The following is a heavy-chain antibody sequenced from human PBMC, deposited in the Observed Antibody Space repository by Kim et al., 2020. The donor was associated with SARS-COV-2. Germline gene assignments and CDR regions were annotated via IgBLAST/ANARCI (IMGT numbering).Heavy chain of an antibody. V-gene: IGHV3-30*18. CDR2: ISHDGSNK. D-gene: IGHD6-6*01. CDR1: GFTFSSYG. Sequence: GGSLRLSCAASGFTFSSYGMHWVRQAPGKGLEWVAVISHDGSNKYYADSVKGRFTISRDNSKNTLYLQMNSLRAEDTAVYYCAKESGKGIAARGPFDYWGQGTLVTVSS. J-gene: IGHJ4*02. CDR3: AKESGKGIAARGPFDY.